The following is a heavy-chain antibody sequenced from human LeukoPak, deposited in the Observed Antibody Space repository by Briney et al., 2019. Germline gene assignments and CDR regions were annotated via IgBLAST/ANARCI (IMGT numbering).Heavy chain of an antibody. CDR2: ISSSSSTI. CDR1: GFTFSSYS. CDR3: ASATYYYDSSGYDDAFDL. V-gene: IGHV3-48*01. Sequence: GGSLRLSCAASGFTFSSYSMNWVRQAPGKGLEWVSYISSSSSTIYYADSVKGRFAISRDNAKNSLYLQMNSLRAEDTAVYYCASATYYYDSSGYDDAFDLWGQGTMVTVSS. J-gene: IGHJ3*01. D-gene: IGHD3-22*01.